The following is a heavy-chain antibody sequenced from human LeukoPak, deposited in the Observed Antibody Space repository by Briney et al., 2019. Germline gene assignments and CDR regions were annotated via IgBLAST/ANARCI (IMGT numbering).Heavy chain of an antibody. CDR3: ARVQEDSSGYYL. V-gene: IGHV1-2*02. CDR2: INPNSYGT. CDR1: GYTFTGYY. D-gene: IGHD3-22*01. J-gene: IGHJ5*02. Sequence: GSVKVSCKASGYTFTGYYTHWLRQAPGQRLEWMGWINPNSYGTNYAQKFQGRVTMTRDTSISTAYMELSRLRSDDTAVYYCARVQEDSSGYYLWGQGTLVTVSS.